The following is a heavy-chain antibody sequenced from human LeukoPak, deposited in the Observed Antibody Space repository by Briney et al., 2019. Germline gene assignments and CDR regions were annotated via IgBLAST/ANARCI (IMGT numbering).Heavy chain of an antibody. D-gene: IGHD2-2*01. Sequence: PPETLSLTCTVSGGSISSYYWSWIRQPAGKGLEWIGRIYTSGSTNYNPSLKSRVTMSVDTSKNQFSLKLSSVTAADTAVYYCARDALGYCSSTSCYDDDAFDIWGQGTMVTVSS. V-gene: IGHV4-4*07. CDR3: ARDALGYCSSTSCYDDDAFDI. CDR2: IYTSGST. J-gene: IGHJ3*02. CDR1: GGSISSYY.